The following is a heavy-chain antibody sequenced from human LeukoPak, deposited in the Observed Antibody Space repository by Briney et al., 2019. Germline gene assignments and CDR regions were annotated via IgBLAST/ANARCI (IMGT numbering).Heavy chain of an antibody. V-gene: IGHV1-18*01. Sequence: GASVKVSCKASGYTFTSYGISWVRQAPGQGLEWMGWISAYNGNTNYAQKLQGRVTMTTDTSTSTAYMELRSLRSDDTAVYYCARVARGQLARGYFDYWGQGTLVTVSS. CDR2: ISAYNGNT. CDR1: GYTFTSYG. D-gene: IGHD6-6*01. CDR3: ARVARGQLARGYFDY. J-gene: IGHJ4*02.